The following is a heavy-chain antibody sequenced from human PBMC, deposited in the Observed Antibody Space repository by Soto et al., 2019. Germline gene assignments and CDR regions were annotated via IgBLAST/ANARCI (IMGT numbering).Heavy chain of an antibody. V-gene: IGHV1-8*01. CDR2: MNPNSGNT. J-gene: IGHJ6*02. CDR1: GYTFTSYD. CDR3: ARGATGQYDFWSGYYPWYYYYGMDV. D-gene: IGHD3-3*01. Sequence: ASVKVSCKASGYTFTSYDINCVRQATGQGLEWMGWMNPNSGNTGYAQKFQGRVTMTRNTSISTAYMELSSLRSEDTAVYYCARGATGQYDFWSGYYPWYYYYGMDVWGQGTTVTVSS.